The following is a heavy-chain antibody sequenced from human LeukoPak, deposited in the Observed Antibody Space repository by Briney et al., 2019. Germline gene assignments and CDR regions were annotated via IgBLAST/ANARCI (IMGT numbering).Heavy chain of an antibody. CDR3: ARVPYSSSWARVDY. V-gene: IGHV4-4*07. Sequence: MSSETLSLTCSVSGGSVSSYYWSWIRQPAGKGLEWIGRISASGSSNYNPSLRSRVIMSVDTPKNQFSLNLSSVTAADPAVYSCARVPYSSSWARVDYWGQGTLVTVSS. CDR2: ISASGSS. J-gene: IGHJ4*02. CDR1: GGSVSSYY. D-gene: IGHD6-13*01.